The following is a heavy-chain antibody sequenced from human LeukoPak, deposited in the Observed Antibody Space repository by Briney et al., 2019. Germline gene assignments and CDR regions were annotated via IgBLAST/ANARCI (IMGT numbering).Heavy chain of an antibody. CDR1: GFTFSSYE. V-gene: IGHV3-48*03. CDR3: ARRVGSGYCSGKCYMDV. CDR2: ISSSGSTI. D-gene: IGHD2-15*01. Sequence: SGGSLRLSCAASGFTFSSYEMNWVRQAPGKGLEWVSYISSSGSTIYYADSVKGRFTISRDNAKNSLYLQMNSLRAEDTAVYYCARRVGSGYCSGKCYMDVWGKGTTVTISS. J-gene: IGHJ6*03.